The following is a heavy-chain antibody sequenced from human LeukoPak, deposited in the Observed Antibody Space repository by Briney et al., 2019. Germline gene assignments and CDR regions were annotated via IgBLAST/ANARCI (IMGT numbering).Heavy chain of an antibody. CDR3: TGVSRSSWYDY. V-gene: IGHV3-15*01. CDR1: GFTFSNAW. D-gene: IGHD6-13*01. J-gene: IGHJ4*02. CDR2: IKSKTDGGTP. Sequence: PGGSLRLSCATSGFTFSNAWMSWVRQAPGKGLEWVGRIKSKTDGGTPDYAAPVKGRFTISRDDSKNTLYLQMNGLKTEDTAVYYCTGVSRSSWYDYWGQETLVTVSS.